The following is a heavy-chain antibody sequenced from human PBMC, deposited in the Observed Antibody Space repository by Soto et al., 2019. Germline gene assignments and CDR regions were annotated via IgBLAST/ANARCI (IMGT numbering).Heavy chain of an antibody. V-gene: IGHV3-9*01. CDR3: AKEGVWFGELGGFDY. D-gene: IGHD3-10*01. J-gene: IGHJ4*02. Sequence: GGSLRLSCAASGFTFDDYAMHWVRQAPGKGLEWVSDISWNSGSIGYADSVKGRFTISRDNAKNSLYLQMNSLRAEDTALYYCAKEGVWFGELGGFDYWGQGTLVTVSS. CDR1: GFTFDDYA. CDR2: ISWNSGSI.